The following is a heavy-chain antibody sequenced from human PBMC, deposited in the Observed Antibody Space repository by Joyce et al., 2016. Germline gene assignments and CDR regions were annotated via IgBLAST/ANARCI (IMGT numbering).Heavy chain of an antibody. J-gene: IGHJ4*02. Sequence: QVQLVQSGAEVEKPGASVKVSCKASGYPFTNYYIHWLRQAPGQGLEWMGIIHPSCGSITYAQKFQYRVIMTVDTSTCTVYMALSSLGSEVTAIYFCAWTVLQLWPGYYFDYWGQGTLVTVSS. CDR2: IHPSCGSI. D-gene: IGHD5-18*01. V-gene: IGHV1-46*01. CDR1: GYPFTNYY. CDR3: AWTVLQLWPGYYFDY.